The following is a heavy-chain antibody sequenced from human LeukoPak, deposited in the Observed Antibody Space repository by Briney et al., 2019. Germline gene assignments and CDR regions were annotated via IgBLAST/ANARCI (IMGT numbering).Heavy chain of an antibody. J-gene: IGHJ4*02. Sequence: ASVKVSCKASGGTFSSYAISWVRQAPGQGLEWMGRIIPILGIANYAQKFQGRVTITADKSTSTAYMELSSVRSEDTAVYYCANSGYSYGGYWGQGTLVTVSS. CDR2: IIPILGIA. D-gene: IGHD5-18*01. V-gene: IGHV1-69*04. CDR3: ANSGYSYGGY. CDR1: GGTFSSYA.